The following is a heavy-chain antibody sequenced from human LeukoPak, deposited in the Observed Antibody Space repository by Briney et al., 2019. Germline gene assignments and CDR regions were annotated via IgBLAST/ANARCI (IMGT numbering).Heavy chain of an antibody. D-gene: IGHD6-6*01. J-gene: IGHJ4*01. Sequence: SETLSLTCTVSGDSISSYYWSWIRQPPGKGLEWIGYIYTSGGTNYIPSLKGRVTISIDTSKNQFSLKLSSVTAADSAVYYCARLTRLSTSPDRYYLDYWGHGTLVTVSS. V-gene: IGHV4-4*09. CDR1: GDSISSYY. CDR2: IYTSGGT. CDR3: ARLTRLSTSPDRYYLDY.